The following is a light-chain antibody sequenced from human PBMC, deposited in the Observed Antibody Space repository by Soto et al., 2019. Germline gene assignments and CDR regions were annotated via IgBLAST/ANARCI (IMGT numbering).Light chain of an antibody. CDR1: SNDIGGYNL. J-gene: IGLJ2*01. CDR3: NSYAGGLVL. Sequence: QSALTQPASASGSPGQSITISCTGTSNDIGGYNLVSWYQQHPGKAPKLIIYEANKRPSGVPPRFSGSKSANTASLTISGLQAADEADYYCNSYAGGLVLFGGGTKLTVL. V-gene: IGLV2-14*02. CDR2: EAN.